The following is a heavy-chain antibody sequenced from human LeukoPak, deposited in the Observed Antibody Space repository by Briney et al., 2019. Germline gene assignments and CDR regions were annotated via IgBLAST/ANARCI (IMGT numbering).Heavy chain of an antibody. V-gene: IGHV3-30*04. CDR2: ISYDGSNK. CDR1: GFTFSRYA. Sequence: PGGSLRLSCSASGFTFSRYAMHWVRQAPGKGLEWVAVISYDGSNKYYADSVKGRFTISRDNSKSTLYLQMNSLRAEDTAVYYCAKDRWELLGVDYWGQGTLVTVSS. J-gene: IGHJ4*02. CDR3: AKDRWELLGVDY. D-gene: IGHD1-26*01.